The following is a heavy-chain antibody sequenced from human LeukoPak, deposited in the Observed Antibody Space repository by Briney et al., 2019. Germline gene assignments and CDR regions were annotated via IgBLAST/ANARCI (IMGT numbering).Heavy chain of an antibody. CDR1: GDSISSSTYY. D-gene: IGHD3-10*01. Sequence: SETLSLTCTVSGDSISSSTYYWGWIRQPPGKGLEWIGSIYYSGSTYYNPSLKSRVTISMDTSKNQFSLRLSSVTAADTAVYYCARDKLWFGELQDAFDIWGQGTMVTVSS. CDR3: ARDKLWFGELQDAFDI. J-gene: IGHJ3*02. V-gene: IGHV4-39*02. CDR2: IYYSGST.